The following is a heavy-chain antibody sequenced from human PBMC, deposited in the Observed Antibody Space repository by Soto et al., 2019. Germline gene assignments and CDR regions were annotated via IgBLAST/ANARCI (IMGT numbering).Heavy chain of an antibody. J-gene: IGHJ4*02. CDR1: GYTFTSYG. CDR2: ISAYNGNT. D-gene: IGHD3-3*01. V-gene: IGHV1-18*04. CDR3: ARDGPILRFLEWLPRGGTFDY. Sequence: QVQLVQSGAEVKKPGASVKVSCKASGYTFTSYGISWVRQAPGQGLERMGWISAYNGNTNYAQKLQGRVTMTTDTSTSTAYMELRSLRYDDTAVYYCARDGPILRFLEWLPRGGTFDYWGQGTLVTVSS.